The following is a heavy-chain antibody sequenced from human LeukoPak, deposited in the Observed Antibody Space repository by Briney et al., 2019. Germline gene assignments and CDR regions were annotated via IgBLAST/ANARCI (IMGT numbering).Heavy chain of an antibody. Sequence: PSETLSLTCTVSGGSVSSGSYYWSWIRQPPGKGLEWIGYIYYSGSTNYNPSLKSRVTISVDTSKNQFSLKLSSVTAADTAVYYCARDRWSPSGWYWGFDYWGQGTLVTVSS. CDR2: IYYSGST. CDR3: ARDRWSPSGWYWGFDY. D-gene: IGHD6-19*01. J-gene: IGHJ4*02. CDR1: GGSVSSGSYY. V-gene: IGHV4-61*01.